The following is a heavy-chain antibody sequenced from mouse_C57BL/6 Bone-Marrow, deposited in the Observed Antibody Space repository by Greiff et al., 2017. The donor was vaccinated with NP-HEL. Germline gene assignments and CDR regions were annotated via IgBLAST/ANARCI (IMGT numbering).Heavy chain of an antibody. V-gene: IGHV1-69*01. Sequence: VQLQQPGAELVMPGASVKLPCKASGYTFTSYWMHWVKQRPGQGLEWIGEIDPSDSYTNYNQKFKGKSTLTVDKSSSTAYMQLSSLTSEDSAVYYCARDYYGNYHYYAMDYWGQGTSVTVSS. CDR2: IDPSDSYT. J-gene: IGHJ4*01. D-gene: IGHD2-1*01. CDR3: ARDYYGNYHYYAMDY. CDR1: GYTFTSYW.